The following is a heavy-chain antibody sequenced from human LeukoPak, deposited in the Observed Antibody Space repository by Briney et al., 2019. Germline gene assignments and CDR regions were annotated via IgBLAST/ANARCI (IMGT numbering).Heavy chain of an antibody. J-gene: IGHJ4*02. CDR1: GFTFDDYA. V-gene: IGHV3-9*01. D-gene: IGHD3-16*01. CDR3: AKGDDYVWGIPGGYFDY. Sequence: GGSLRLSCAASGFTFDDYAMHWVRQAPGKGLEWVSGISWNSGSIGYADSVKGRFTISRDNAKNSLYLQMNSLRAEDTALYYCAKGDDYVWGIPGGYFDYWGQGTLVTVSS. CDR2: ISWNSGSI.